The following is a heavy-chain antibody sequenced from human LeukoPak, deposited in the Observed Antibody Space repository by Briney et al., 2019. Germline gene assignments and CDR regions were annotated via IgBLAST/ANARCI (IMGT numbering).Heavy chain of an antibody. Sequence: GGSLRLSCAASGFTFSRHWMTWVRQAPGKGLEWVANIKEDGTKKNYVDSVKGRFTISRDNAKNSLYLQMSSLRAEGTAVYYCATPLDYYDSSGYHQGGDWGQGTLVTVSS. CDR2: IKEDGTKK. D-gene: IGHD3-22*01. V-gene: IGHV3-7*03. CDR1: GFTFSRHW. J-gene: IGHJ4*02. CDR3: ATPLDYYDSSGYHQGGD.